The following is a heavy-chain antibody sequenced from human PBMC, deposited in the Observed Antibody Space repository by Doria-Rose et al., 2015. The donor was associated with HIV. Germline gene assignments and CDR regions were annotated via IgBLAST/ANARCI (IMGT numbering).Heavy chain of an antibody. V-gene: IGHV2-26*01. CDR2: ICSYDER. CDR3: ARIKSSRWYHKYYFDF. CDR1: GVSLSSPGMG. J-gene: IGHJ4*02. D-gene: IGHD6-13*01. Sequence: QESGPVLVKPTETLTLTCTVSGVSLSSPGMGVSWIRQPPGKALEWLANICSYDERSYKASLKSRLTITRCTSKSQVVLTMTDMDPVDTATYYCARIKSSRWYHKYYFDFWGQGTLVIVSA.